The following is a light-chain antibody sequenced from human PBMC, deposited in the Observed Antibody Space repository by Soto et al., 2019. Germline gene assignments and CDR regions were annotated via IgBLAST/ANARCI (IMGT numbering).Light chain of an antibody. J-gene: IGKJ1*01. Sequence: EAELTQSPGTLSLSPGERATLSCRASQNVRNNYIGWYQQKPGQAPRLLIYGASIRATGIPSRFSGSGSGTDFTLTISCLQSEDFATYYCQQYYSYPWTFGQGTKVDIK. V-gene: IGKV3-20*01. CDR2: GAS. CDR1: QNVRNNY. CDR3: QQYYSYPWT.